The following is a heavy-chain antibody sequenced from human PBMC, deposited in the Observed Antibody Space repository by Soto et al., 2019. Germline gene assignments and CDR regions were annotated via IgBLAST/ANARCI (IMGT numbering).Heavy chain of an antibody. CDR3: ARKATVTTCFDY. D-gene: IGHD4-17*01. J-gene: IGHJ4*02. CDR1: GGSISSDNYY. V-gene: IGHV4-31*03. Sequence: QVQLQESGPGLVKPSQTLSLTCTVSGGSISSDNYYWSWIRQHPGKGLEWIGYIYYSGSTYYNPSLKSRVTISVDTSQKPFSLTLSSVTAADTAVFYCARKATVTTCFDYWGQGTLVTVSS. CDR2: IYYSGST.